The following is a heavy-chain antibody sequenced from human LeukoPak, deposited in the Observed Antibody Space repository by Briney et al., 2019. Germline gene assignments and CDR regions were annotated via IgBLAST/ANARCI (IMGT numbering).Heavy chain of an antibody. Sequence: ASVKVSCKAAGGTFSSYAISWVRQAPGQGLEWMGGIIPIFGTANYAQKFHGRVTITADESTSTAYMELSSLRSEDTAVYSCARGGHPGSYYNGEYWGQGTLVTVSS. CDR3: ARGGHPGSYYNGEY. CDR1: GGTFSSYA. D-gene: IGHD3-10*01. V-gene: IGHV1-69*01. CDR2: IIPIFGTA. J-gene: IGHJ4*02.